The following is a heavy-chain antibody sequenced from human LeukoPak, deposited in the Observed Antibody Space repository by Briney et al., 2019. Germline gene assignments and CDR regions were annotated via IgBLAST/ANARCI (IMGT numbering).Heavy chain of an antibody. Sequence: PGGPLRLSCAASGFTFRNYAMTYVRQAPGKGLEWVASVSGSGTNTYYVDSVKGRFTISRDNSKNTVTLGMSSLRGEDTAHYYCAKETLGYRRGLEMWGQGTTVTVSS. CDR1: GFTFRNYA. J-gene: IGHJ3*02. CDR2: VSGSGTNT. D-gene: IGHD3-16*02. V-gene: IGHV3-23*01. CDR3: AKETLGYRRGLEM.